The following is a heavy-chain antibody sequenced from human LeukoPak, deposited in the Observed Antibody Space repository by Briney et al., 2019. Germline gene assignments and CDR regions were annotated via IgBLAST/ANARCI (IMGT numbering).Heavy chain of an antibody. D-gene: IGHD3-22*01. J-gene: IGHJ3*02. CDR2: INPSGGST. CDR1: GGTFSSYA. Sequence: ASVKVSCKASGGTFSSYAISWVRQAPGQGLEWMGIINPSGGSTSYAQKFQGRVTMTRDTSTSTVYMELSSLRSEDTAVYYCARVRDSSGEGHAFDIWGQGTMVTVSS. V-gene: IGHV1-46*01. CDR3: ARVRDSSGEGHAFDI.